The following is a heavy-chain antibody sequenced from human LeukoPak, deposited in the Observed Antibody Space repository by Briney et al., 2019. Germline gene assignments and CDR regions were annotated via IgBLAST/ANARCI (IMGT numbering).Heavy chain of an antibody. J-gene: IGHJ6*02. CDR2: IKQDGSEK. CDR1: GSTFSNYW. Sequence: PGGSLRLSCAASGSTFSNYWMTWVRQAPGKGLEWVANIKQDGSEKYYVDSVKGRFTISRDNAKNSLYLQMNSLRPEDTAVYYCARGREYYDSSGYFYPYYYGMDVWGQGTTVTVSS. CDR3: ARGREYYDSSGYFYPYYYGMDV. D-gene: IGHD3-22*01. V-gene: IGHV3-7*01.